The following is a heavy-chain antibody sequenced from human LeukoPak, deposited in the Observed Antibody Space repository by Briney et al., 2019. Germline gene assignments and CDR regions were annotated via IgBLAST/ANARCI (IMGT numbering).Heavy chain of an antibody. Sequence: GGSLRLSCAASGFTFSSYAMHWVRQAPGKGLEWVAVISYDGSNKYNADSVKGRFTISRDNSKNTLYLQMNSLRAEDTAVYYCARGSEYQLLPNYWGQGTLVTVSS. CDR2: ISYDGSNK. J-gene: IGHJ4*02. V-gene: IGHV3-30-3*01. CDR1: GFTFSSYA. CDR3: ARGSEYQLLPNY. D-gene: IGHD2-2*01.